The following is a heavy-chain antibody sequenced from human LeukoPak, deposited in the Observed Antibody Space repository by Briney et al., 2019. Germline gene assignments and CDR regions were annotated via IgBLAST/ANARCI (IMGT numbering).Heavy chain of an antibody. J-gene: IGHJ3*02. D-gene: IGHD2-2*01. CDR2: INGDGRNI. CDR1: GFTFSSYW. CDR3: AKSSGSSCYRCAFDI. V-gene: IGHV3-74*01. Sequence: GGSLRLSCVASGFTFSSYWMHWVRQDPRKGLVWVSRINGDGRNINYADSVRGRFTISRDNSKNTLYLQMNSLRAEDTAVYYCAKSSGSSCYRCAFDIWGQGTMVTVSS.